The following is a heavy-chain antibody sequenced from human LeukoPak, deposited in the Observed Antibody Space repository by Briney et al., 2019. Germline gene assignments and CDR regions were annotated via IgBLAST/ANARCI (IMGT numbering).Heavy chain of an antibody. CDR3: ARGDYYYDSSPDAFDI. D-gene: IGHD3-22*01. J-gene: IGHJ3*02. V-gene: IGHV4-38-2*02. CDR1: GYSISSGYY. Sequence: PSETLSLTCTVSGYSISSGYYWGWIRQPPGKGLEWIGNIYHTGSTYYNPSLKSRVTISVDTSKNQFSLKLSSVTAADTAVYYCARGDYYYDSSPDAFDIWGQGTMVTVSS. CDR2: IYHTGST.